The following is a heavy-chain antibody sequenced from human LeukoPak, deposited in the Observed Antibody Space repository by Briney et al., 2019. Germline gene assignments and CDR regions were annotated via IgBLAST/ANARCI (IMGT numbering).Heavy chain of an antibody. CDR1: GFIFSSYA. CDR3: AKALYSYGHQVSDY. CDR2: ISCSGGST. D-gene: IGHD5-18*01. Sequence: GGSLRLSCAASGFIFSSYAMSWARQARGKGLEWVSAISCSGGSTYYADSVKGRFTISRDNSKATLYLQMNSLRAEDTAVYYCAKALYSYGHQVSDYWGQGTLVTVSS. J-gene: IGHJ4*02. V-gene: IGHV3-23*01.